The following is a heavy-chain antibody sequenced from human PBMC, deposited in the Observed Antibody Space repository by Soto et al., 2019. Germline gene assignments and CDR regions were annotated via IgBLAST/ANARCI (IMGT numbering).Heavy chain of an antibody. J-gene: IGHJ3*02. D-gene: IGHD2-15*01. V-gene: IGHV3-33*01. CDR3: ARSGYCSGGSCYSVDAFDI. CDR2: IWYDGSNK. CDR1: GFTFSSYG. Sequence: QVQLVESGGGVVQPGRSLRLSCAASGFTFSSYGMHWVRQAPGKGLEWVAVIWYDGSNKYYADSVKGRFTISRDNSKNTLYLQMNSLRAEDTAVYYCARSGYCSGGSCYSVDAFDIRGQGTMVTVSS.